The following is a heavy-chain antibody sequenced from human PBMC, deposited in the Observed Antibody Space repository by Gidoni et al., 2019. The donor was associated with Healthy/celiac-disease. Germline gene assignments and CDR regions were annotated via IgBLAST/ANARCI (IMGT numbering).Heavy chain of an antibody. CDR1: GYTFTGYY. J-gene: IGHJ3*02. V-gene: IGHV1-2*04. CDR3: ARERSSGWENAFDI. Sequence: QARLLQPGAAVKKPGASVKVCCKASGYTFTGYYMHWVRQAPGQGLEWLGWIKPNSGGTNYAQKFQGWVTMTRDTSISTAYMELSRLRSDDTAVYYCARERSSGWENAFDIWGQGTMVTVSS. D-gene: IGHD6-19*01. CDR2: IKPNSGGT.